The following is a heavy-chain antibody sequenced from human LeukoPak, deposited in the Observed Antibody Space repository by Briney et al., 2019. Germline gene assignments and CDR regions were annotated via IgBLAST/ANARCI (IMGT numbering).Heavy chain of an antibody. Sequence: GGSLRLSCAASGFTFSSYAMSWVRQAPGKGLEWVSGISGSGGTTYYADSVRGRFTISRDNSKNTLYLQMNSLRAEDTAVYYCAKDGGSLGEVRDWGQGTLVTVSS. J-gene: IGHJ4*02. CDR1: GFTFSSYA. D-gene: IGHD3-16*01. V-gene: IGHV3-23*01. CDR3: AKDGGSLGEVRD. CDR2: ISGSGGTT.